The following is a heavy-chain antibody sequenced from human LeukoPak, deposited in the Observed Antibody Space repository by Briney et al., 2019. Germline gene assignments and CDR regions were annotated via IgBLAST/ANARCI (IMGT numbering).Heavy chain of an antibody. CDR2: VWNDGSET. D-gene: IGHD6-13*01. CDR3: ARDMGRAWYGPPDY. J-gene: IGHJ4*02. CDR1: GFIFSNYG. Sequence: PGGSLRLSCAASGFIFSNYGMHWVRQAPGKRLEWVAVVWNDGSETFHADSVKSRFRIARDNSKNTLYLRMNSLRAEDTAVYFCARDMGRAWYGPPDYWGQGTLVTVSS. V-gene: IGHV3-33*01.